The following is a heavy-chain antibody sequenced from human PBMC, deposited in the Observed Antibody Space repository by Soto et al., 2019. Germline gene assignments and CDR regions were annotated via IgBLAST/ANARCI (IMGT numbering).Heavy chain of an antibody. CDR1: RGTFTNYA. V-gene: IGHV1-69*01. CDR3: ARDRAGYYSHFVY. J-gene: IGHJ4*02. D-gene: IGHD3-22*01. Sequence: QVYLVQSGAEVKKPGSSVKVSCKALRGTFTNYAFSWVRQAPGQGLKWMGGIMPFFGSGNYAQKFQGRINITADESTSSVYLELTSLRSEDTAVYYCARDRAGYYSHFVYWGQGTLVTVSS. CDR2: IMPFFGSG.